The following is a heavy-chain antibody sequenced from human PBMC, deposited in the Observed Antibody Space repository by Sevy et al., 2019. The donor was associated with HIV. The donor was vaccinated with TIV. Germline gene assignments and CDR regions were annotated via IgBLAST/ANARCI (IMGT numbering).Heavy chain of an antibody. D-gene: IGHD6-13*01. CDR1: GYTFTGYY. V-gene: IGHV1-2*02. Sequence: ASVKVSCKASGYTFTGYYMHWVRQAPGQGLEWMGWINPNSGGTNYAQKVQGRVTMTRETSISTAYMELSRLRSDDTAVSSWASLSRGAAGMGGDYWGQGTLVTVSS. J-gene: IGHJ4*02. CDR3: ASLSRGAAGMGGDY. CDR2: INPNSGGT.